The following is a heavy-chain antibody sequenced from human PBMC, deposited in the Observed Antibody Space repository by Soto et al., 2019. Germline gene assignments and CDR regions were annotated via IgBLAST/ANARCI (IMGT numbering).Heavy chain of an antibody. V-gene: IGHV1-3*04. CDR3: AKGSQMWTPDY. CDR1: GYTFTDSA. CDR2: INTGNGNT. J-gene: IGHJ4*02. Sequence: ASVQVSCKASGYTFTDSAMHWVRQAPAQRLEWMGWINTGNGNTKYSQKFQGRVTITRDTSATTANMELSSLRSEDTAVYYCAKGSQMWTPDYWGQGTLVTVSS. D-gene: IGHD2-21*01.